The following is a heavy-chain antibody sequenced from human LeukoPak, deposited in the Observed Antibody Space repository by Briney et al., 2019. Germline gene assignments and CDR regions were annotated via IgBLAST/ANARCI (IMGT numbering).Heavy chain of an antibody. J-gene: IGHJ5*02. CDR3: ARVRDLHYYGSGSYIGHKPFDP. V-gene: IGHV1-3*01. CDR1: GYTFTSYA. Sequence: ASVKVSCKASGYTFTSYAMHWVRQAPGQRLEWMGWINAGNGNTKYSQKFQGRVTITRDTSASTAYMELSSLRSEDTAVYYCARVRDLHYYGSGSYIGHKPFDPWGQGTLVTVSS. CDR2: INAGNGNT. D-gene: IGHD3-10*01.